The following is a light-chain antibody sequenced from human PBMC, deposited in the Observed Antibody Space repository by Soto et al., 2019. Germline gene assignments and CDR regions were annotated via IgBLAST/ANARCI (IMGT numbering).Light chain of an antibody. CDR2: FAS. CDR1: QSVSNNY. Sequence: ELVLTQSPGTLSLSPGARATLSCRASQSVSNNYLAWYQQKPGQAPRLLIYFASTRATAVPARFSGGGSGTEFTLTISSLQSDDFAVYDCQQYGNSPSFGQGTRLEIK. V-gene: IGKV3-20*01. J-gene: IGKJ5*01. CDR3: QQYGNSPS.